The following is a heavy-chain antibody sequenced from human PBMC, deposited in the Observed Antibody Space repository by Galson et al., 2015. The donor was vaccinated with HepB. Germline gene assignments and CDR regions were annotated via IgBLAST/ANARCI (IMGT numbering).Heavy chain of an antibody. J-gene: IGHJ4*02. CDR3: ARDRRINLAVAGLFDY. CDR2: IIPIFGTA. V-gene: IGHV1-69*13. CDR1: GGTFSSYA. D-gene: IGHD6-19*01. Sequence: SVKVSCKASGGTFSSYAISWVRQAPGQGLEWMGGIIPIFGTANYAQEFQGRVTITADESTSTAYMELSSLRSEDTAVYYCARDRRINLAVAGLFDYWGQGTLVTVSS.